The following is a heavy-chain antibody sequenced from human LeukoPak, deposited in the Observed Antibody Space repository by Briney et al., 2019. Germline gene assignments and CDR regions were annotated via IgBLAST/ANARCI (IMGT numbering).Heavy chain of an antibody. Sequence: GGSLRLSCAASGFTVRSNYMSWVRQAPGKGLEWVSVIYRGGTTYYADSVKGRFTISRDNSKNTLHLQMNRLRAEDTAVYYCARDSSGYHFDDWGQGTLVTVSS. D-gene: IGHD3-22*01. V-gene: IGHV3-66*01. J-gene: IGHJ4*02. CDR2: IYRGGTT. CDR3: ARDSSGYHFDD. CDR1: GFTVRSNY.